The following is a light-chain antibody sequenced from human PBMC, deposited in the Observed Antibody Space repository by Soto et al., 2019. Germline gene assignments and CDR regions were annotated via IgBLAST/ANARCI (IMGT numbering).Light chain of an antibody. V-gene: IGKV3D-15*01. CDR1: HTLNTN. CDR2: GAS. Sequence: EIVMTQSPATLSVSPGETATLYSRETHTLNTNLAWYQQRPGQSPRLLIYGASTRATGIPARFSGSGSGTEFTLTISSLQSDDFAIYYCQKYNNWPPLTFGTGTKVDIK. J-gene: IGKJ3*01. CDR3: QKYNNWPPLT.